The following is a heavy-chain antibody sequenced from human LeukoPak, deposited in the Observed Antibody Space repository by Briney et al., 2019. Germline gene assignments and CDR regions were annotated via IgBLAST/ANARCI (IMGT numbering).Heavy chain of an antibody. Sequence: PGGSLRLSCAASGFTFTNYAMSWVRQAPGKGLEWVSDISGSGDFTYYADSVKDRFTVSRDNSKNTVYLQMSSLRAEDTAVYYCARGPGWNYFDYWGQGTLVTVSS. CDR3: ARGPGWNYFDY. J-gene: IGHJ4*02. V-gene: IGHV3-23*01. CDR1: GFTFTNYA. CDR2: ISGSGDFT. D-gene: IGHD2-15*01.